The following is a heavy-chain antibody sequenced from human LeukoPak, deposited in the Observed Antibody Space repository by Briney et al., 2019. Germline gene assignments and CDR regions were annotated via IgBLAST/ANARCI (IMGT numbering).Heavy chain of an antibody. D-gene: IGHD2-2*01. V-gene: IGHV4-34*01. CDR1: GGSFSGYY. CDR3: ARQRLGYCSSTSCRILDI. J-gene: IGHJ3*02. CDR2: INHSGST. Sequence: SETLSLTCAVYGGSFSGYYWSWIRQPPGKGLEWIGEINHSGSTNYNPSLKSRVTISVDTSKNQFSLKLSSVTAADTAVYYCARQRLGYCSSTSCRILDIWGQGTMVTVSS.